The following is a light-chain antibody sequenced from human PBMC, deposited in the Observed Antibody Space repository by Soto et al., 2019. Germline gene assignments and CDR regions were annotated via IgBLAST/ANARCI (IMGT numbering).Light chain of an antibody. CDR3: HQYASSFGT. CDR1: QSVGHMF. Sequence: EIVLTQSPDTVSLSPGDRDTLCCSASQSVGHMFLAWFQQKPGQAPRLLIFDAYRRATGIPDRFSGSGSGTNFALTISRLEPEDFALYYCHQYASSFGTFGQGTKVDIK. V-gene: IGKV3-20*01. CDR2: DAY. J-gene: IGKJ1*01.